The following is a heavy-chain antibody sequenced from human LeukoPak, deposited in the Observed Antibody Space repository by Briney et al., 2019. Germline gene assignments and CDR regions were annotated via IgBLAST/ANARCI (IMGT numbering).Heavy chain of an antibody. V-gene: IGHV4-34*08. CDR2: INHSGST. CDR1: GFTFNTYG. D-gene: IGHD6-13*01. CDR3: ANFLSSWHEGADYFDS. Sequence: GTLRLSCAASGFTFNTYGMSWIRQPPGKGLEWIGEINHSGSTNYNPSLKSRVTISVDTSKNQFSLKLSSVTAADTAVYFCANFLSSWHEGADYFDSWGQGTLVTVSS. J-gene: IGHJ4*02.